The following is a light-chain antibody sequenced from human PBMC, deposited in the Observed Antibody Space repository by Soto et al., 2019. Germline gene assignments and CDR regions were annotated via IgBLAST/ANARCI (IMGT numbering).Light chain of an antibody. J-gene: IGLJ2*01. CDR3: QLWDSKSDQVV. V-gene: IGLV3-21*02. Sequence: SYELPQPPSVAVAPGQTARITCGGSKIGRKSVHWYQQKPGQAPVVVVYDDRDRPSGIPERFSGANDGNTATLTISRGETGDEADYYCQLWDSKSDQVVFGGGTELTVL. CDR1: KIGRKS. CDR2: DDR.